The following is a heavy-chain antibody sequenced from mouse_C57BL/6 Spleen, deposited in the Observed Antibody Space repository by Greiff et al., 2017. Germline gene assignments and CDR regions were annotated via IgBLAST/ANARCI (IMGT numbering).Heavy chain of an antibody. CDR1: GFTFSSYA. CDR2: ISDGGSYT. D-gene: IGHD2-1*01. J-gene: IGHJ1*03. V-gene: IGHV5-4*01. Sequence: EVQGVESGGGLVKPGGSLKLSCAASGFTFSSYAMSWVRQTPEKRLEWVATISDGGSYTYYPDNVKGRFTMSRDNAKNNLYLQMSHLKSEDTAMYYCARDSRYLLGDFDVWGTGATVTVSS. CDR3: ARDSRYLLGDFDV.